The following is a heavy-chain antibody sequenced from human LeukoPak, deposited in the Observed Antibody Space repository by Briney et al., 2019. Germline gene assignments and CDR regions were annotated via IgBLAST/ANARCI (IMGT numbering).Heavy chain of an antibody. Sequence: PSETLSLTCTVSGGSISSYYWSWIRQPAGKGLEWIGRIYTSGSTNYNPSLKSRVTMSVDTSKNQFSLKLSSVTAADTAVYYCAREADDDYCSPYDHYYFYYYYMDVWGKGTTVTVSS. CDR1: GGSISSYY. J-gene: IGHJ6*03. CDR2: IYTSGST. V-gene: IGHV4-4*07. CDR3: AREADDDYCSPYDHYYFYYYYMDV. D-gene: IGHD4-17*01.